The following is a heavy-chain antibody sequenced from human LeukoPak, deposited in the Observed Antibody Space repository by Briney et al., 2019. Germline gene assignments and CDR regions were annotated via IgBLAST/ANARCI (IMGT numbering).Heavy chain of an antibody. CDR1: GFTFSDYY. V-gene: IGHV3-11*01. D-gene: IGHD6-19*01. CDR2: ISSSGSTI. CDR3: ARRQWLVLDWYFDL. J-gene: IGHJ2*01. Sequence: TGGSLRLSCAASGFTFSDYYMSWIRQAPGKGLEWVSYISSSGSTIYYADSVKGRFTISRDNAKNSLYLQMNSLRAEDTAVYYCARRQWLVLDWYFDLWGRGTLVTVSS.